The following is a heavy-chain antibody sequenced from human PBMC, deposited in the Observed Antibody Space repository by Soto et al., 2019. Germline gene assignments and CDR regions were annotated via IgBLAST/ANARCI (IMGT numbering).Heavy chain of an antibody. V-gene: IGHV3-33*01. CDR3: ARDSRDSITGIPLFDY. J-gene: IGHJ4*02. D-gene: IGHD1-20*01. Sequence: PGGSLRLSCAASGFTFSSYGMHWVRQAPGKGLEWVAVIWYGGSNKYYADSVKGRFTISRDNSKNTLYLQMNSLRAEDTAVYYCARDSRDSITGIPLFDYWGQGTLVTVSS. CDR1: GFTFSSYG. CDR2: IWYGGSNK.